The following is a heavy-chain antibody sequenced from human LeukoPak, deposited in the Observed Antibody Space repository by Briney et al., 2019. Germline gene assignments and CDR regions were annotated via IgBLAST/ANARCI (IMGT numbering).Heavy chain of an antibody. CDR2: IYYSGST. J-gene: IGHJ4*02. CDR1: GGSISSGDYY. V-gene: IGHV4-30-4*01. CDR3: ARGRYYYDSSGYYYGD. D-gene: IGHD3-22*01. Sequence: SQTLSLTCTVSGGSISSGDYYWSWIRQPPGKGLEWIGYIYYSGSTYYNPSLKSRVTISVDTSKNQFSLKLSSATAADTAVYYCARGRYYYDSSGYYYGDWGQGTLVTVSS.